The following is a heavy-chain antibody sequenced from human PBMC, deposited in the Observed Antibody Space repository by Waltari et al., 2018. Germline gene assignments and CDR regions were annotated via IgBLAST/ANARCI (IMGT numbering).Heavy chain of an antibody. CDR3: ARTPLGYGDYG. J-gene: IGHJ4*02. Sequence: QVQLVQSGAEVKKPGASVRLSCTASGNTFTTYYIHWVRQAPGQGLEWMGIINPTGDRTQYAQKFQGRVTVTRDASTNTVYMELRSLRSDDTAVYYCARTPLGYGDYGWGQGTLVTVSS. D-gene: IGHD4-17*01. V-gene: IGHV1-46*01. CDR1: GNTFTTYY. CDR2: INPTGDRT.